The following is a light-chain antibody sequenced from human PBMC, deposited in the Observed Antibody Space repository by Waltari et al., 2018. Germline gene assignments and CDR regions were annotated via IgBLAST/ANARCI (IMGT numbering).Light chain of an antibody. Sequence: IVLTQSPATLSLSPGERATLACRASQNIHGFLTWYQQKPGQAPRLLIYDAANRASGIPARFSGSGSATDFTLTISSLEPEDFAVYYCQQRSNWLVTFGPGTKVDVK. CDR1: QNIHGF. V-gene: IGKV3-11*01. J-gene: IGKJ3*01. CDR3: QQRSNWLVT. CDR2: DAA.